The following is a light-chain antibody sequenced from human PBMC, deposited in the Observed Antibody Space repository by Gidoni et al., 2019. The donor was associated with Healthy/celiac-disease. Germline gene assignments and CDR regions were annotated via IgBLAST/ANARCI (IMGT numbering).Light chain of an antibody. J-gene: IGKJ2*02. CDR1: QDISNY. CDR3: QQYDNLPPST. CDR2: DAY. V-gene: IGKV1-33*01. Sequence: DILMTSSPSPLSASVGDSVTINCQARQDISNYLNCYQQKSGKAPKLLIYDAYNLETGVPSRFSGSRSGRDFTVIISSLQPEDIATYYCQQYDNLPPSTFGQGTKLEIK.